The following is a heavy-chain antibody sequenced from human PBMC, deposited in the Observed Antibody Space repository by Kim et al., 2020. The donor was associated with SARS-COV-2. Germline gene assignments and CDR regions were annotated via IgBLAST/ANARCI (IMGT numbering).Heavy chain of an antibody. D-gene: IGHD2-2*01. J-gene: IGHJ3*02. V-gene: IGHV7-4-1*02. CDR3: ARDEYHEGGGDAFDI. Sequence: QGFTGRFVFSLDTSVSTAYLQISSLKAEDTAVYYCARDEYHEGGGDAFDIWGQGTMVTVSS.